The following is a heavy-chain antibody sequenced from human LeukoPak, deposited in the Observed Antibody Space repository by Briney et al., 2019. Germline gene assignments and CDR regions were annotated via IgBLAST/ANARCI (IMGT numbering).Heavy chain of an antibody. Sequence: SETLSLTCAVFGYSISSGYYWGWIRQPPGKGLEWIGSIYHSGSTYYNPSLKSRVTISVDTSKNQFSLKLSSVTAADTAVYYCARRGRYCSSTSCYYDDYWGQGTLVTVSS. J-gene: IGHJ4*02. CDR3: ARRGRYCSSTSCYYDDY. V-gene: IGHV4-38-2*01. CDR1: GYSISSGYY. CDR2: IYHSGST. D-gene: IGHD2-2*01.